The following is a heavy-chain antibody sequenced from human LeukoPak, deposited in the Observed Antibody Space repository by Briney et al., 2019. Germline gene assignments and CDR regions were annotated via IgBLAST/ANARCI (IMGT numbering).Heavy chain of an antibody. Sequence: SETLSLTCAVYGGSFNNYFWSWIRQPPGKGLEWIGEINHSGSTKYSPSLKSRVTISVDTSKNQFSLKLTSVTAADTAVYYCASGGYCGSTDCYPNWFDPWGQGTLVTVSS. J-gene: IGHJ5*02. V-gene: IGHV4-34*01. D-gene: IGHD2-2*01. CDR1: GGSFNNYF. CDR3: ASGGYCGSTDCYPNWFDP. CDR2: INHSGST.